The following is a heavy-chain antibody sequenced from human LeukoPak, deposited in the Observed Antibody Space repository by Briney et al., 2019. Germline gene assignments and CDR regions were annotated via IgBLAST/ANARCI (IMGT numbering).Heavy chain of an antibody. CDR3: ARRATTVAYFDY. Sequence: SVKVSCKASGGTFSSYAISWVRQAPGQGLEWMGRIIPILGIANYAQKFQGRVTITADKSTRTAYMELSSLRSEDTAVYYCARRATTVAYFDYWGQGTLVTVSS. V-gene: IGHV1-69*04. J-gene: IGHJ4*02. CDR1: GGTFSSYA. D-gene: IGHD4-17*01. CDR2: IIPILGIA.